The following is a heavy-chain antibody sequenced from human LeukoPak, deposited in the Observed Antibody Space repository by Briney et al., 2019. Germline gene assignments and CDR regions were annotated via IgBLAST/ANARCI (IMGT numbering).Heavy chain of an antibody. V-gene: IGHV4-31*03. D-gene: IGHD2-15*01. Sequence: PSETLSLTCTVTGGSISSGGYYWSWLRQHPGKGLEWIGYIYYSGSTYYNPSLKSRVTISVDTSKNQFSLKLSSVTAADTAVYYCAREVVSPSRIDYWGQGTLVTVAS. J-gene: IGHJ4*02. CDR1: GGSISSGGYY. CDR3: AREVVSPSRIDY. CDR2: IYYSGST.